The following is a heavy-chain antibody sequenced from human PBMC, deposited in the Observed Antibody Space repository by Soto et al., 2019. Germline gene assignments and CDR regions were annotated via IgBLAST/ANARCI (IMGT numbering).Heavy chain of an antibody. V-gene: IGHV1-69*01. CDR1: GYTFSSYA. CDR2: IIPIFGTA. CDR3: ARPDSSSLYYYYYGMDV. Sequence: QVQLVQSGAEVKKPGASVKVSCKASGYTFSSYAISWVRQAPGQGLEWMGGIIPIFGTANYAQKFQGRVTITADESTSTAYMELSSLRSEDTAVYYCARPDSSSLYYYYYGMDVWGQGTTVTVSS. J-gene: IGHJ6*02. D-gene: IGHD6-6*01.